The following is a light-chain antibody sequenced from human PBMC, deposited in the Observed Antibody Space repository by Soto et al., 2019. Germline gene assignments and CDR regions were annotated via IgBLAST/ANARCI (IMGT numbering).Light chain of an antibody. V-gene: IGKV1-5*01. Sequence: DIQMTQSPSTLSASVGDRVTITCRASQSISSWLAWYQQKPGKAPKLLIYHASSLETGVPSRFSGSGSGTEFTLTISSLQPDDFATYYCQQYNPYSPWTFGQGTRWIS. CDR3: QQYNPYSPWT. CDR2: HAS. J-gene: IGKJ1*01. CDR1: QSISSW.